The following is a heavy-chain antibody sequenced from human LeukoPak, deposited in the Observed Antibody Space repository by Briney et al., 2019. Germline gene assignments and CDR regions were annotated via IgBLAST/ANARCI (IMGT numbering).Heavy chain of an antibody. Sequence: PGGSLRLSCAASGFTFSSYAMSWVRQAPGKGLEWVSAISGSGGSTYYADSVKGRFTISRDNSKNTLYLQMNSLRAEDTAVYYCAKAGRGPSTVTTSNYWGQGTLVTVSS. CDR3: AKAGRGPSTVTTSNY. CDR2: ISGSGGST. CDR1: GFTFSSYA. D-gene: IGHD4-17*01. V-gene: IGHV3-23*01. J-gene: IGHJ4*02.